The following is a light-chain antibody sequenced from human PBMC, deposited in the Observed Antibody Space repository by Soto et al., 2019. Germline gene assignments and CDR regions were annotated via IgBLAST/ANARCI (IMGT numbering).Light chain of an antibody. J-gene: IGKJ5*01. V-gene: IGKV3D-20*02. Sequence: EIVLTQSPGTLSLSPGERATLSCRASQSVSSRYLAWYQQKPGQAPSLLMYGASSRATGIPERFSGSGSGTDFTLTISSLEPEDFAIYYCQQRSNWITFGRGTRLEIK. CDR1: QSVSSRY. CDR2: GAS. CDR3: QQRSNWIT.